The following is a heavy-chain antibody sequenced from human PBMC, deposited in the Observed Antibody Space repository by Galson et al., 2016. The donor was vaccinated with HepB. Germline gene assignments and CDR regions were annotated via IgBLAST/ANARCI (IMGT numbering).Heavy chain of an antibody. CDR1: GFTFSSYA. V-gene: IGHV3-33*01. Sequence: SLRLSCAASGFTFSSYAMHWVRQAPGKGLAWVALIWYGGSNKYYADSVKGRFTISRDNSKNTLYLQMNSLRAEDTAVYYCARMFGSGWYVGWTGFDPWGQGTLVTVSS. D-gene: IGHD6-19*01. CDR2: IWYGGSNK. CDR3: ARMFGSGWYVGWTGFDP. J-gene: IGHJ5*02.